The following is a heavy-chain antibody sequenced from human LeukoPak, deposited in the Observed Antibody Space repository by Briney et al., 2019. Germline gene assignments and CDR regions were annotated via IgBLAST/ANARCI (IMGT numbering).Heavy chain of an antibody. CDR1: GFTFSSYG. CDR2: ISYDGSNK. J-gene: IGHJ4*02. CDR3: ARGAGVTNYDF. Sequence: GRSLRLSCAASGFTFSSYGMHWVRQAPGKGLEWVAVISYDGSNKYYADSVKGRFTISRDNAKNTLYLQMNSLRAEDTAVYYCARGAGVTNYDFWGQGTLVTVSS. D-gene: IGHD2-21*02. V-gene: IGHV3-30*03.